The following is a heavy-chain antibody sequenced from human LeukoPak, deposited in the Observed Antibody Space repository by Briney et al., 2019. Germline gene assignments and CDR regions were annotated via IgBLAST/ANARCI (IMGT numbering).Heavy chain of an antibody. CDR3: ITPLPYSAQ. D-gene: IGHD2-21*01. J-gene: IGHJ4*02. V-gene: IGHV3-15*07. CDR2: KPKTDGETT. CDR1: GFTFSNAY. Sequence: PGGSLRLSCAASGFTFSNAYMNWVRQAPGKGLEWVGRKPKTDGETTEYAAPVKDRFSISRDDSKSMMYLQMNSLKTEDTAVYYCITPLPYSAQGGQGTLVTASS.